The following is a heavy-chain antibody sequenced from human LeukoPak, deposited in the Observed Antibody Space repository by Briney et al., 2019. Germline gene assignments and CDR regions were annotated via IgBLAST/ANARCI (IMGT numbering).Heavy chain of an antibody. J-gene: IGHJ4*02. CDR2: INNDGSAT. CDR3: VRELRGDNYGYFDY. D-gene: IGHD5-18*01. Sequence: GGSPRLSCGATGFTFSSYWMHWVRQAPGKGLVWVSRINNDGSATSYADSEKGRFTISRDNAKNTLYLQVNSLRAEDTAVYYCVRELRGDNYGYFDYWGQGTLVTVSS. CDR1: GFTFSSYW. V-gene: IGHV3-74*01.